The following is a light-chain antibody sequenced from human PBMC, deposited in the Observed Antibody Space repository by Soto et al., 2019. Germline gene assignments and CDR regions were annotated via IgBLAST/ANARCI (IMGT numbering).Light chain of an antibody. CDR1: QSVSSSY. CDR3: QQYGSSPRT. J-gene: IGKJ1*01. CDR2: GAS. V-gene: IGKV3-20*01. Sequence: EIVLTQSPGTLSLSPGERATLSCRASQSVSSSYLAWYQQKPGQAPRLLIYGASSRATGIPARFSGSGSGTDFTLTISRLEPEDLAVYYCQQYGSSPRTFGQGTKVEIK.